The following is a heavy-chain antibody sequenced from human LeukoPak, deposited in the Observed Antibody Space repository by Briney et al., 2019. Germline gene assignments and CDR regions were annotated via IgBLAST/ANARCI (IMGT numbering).Heavy chain of an antibody. Sequence: PSETLSLTCTVSGGSISTYYWGWIRQPPGKGLEWIGSIYYSGSTYYNPSLKSRVTISVDTSNNQFSLKLSSVTVADTAVYYCARSFYHKYFDYWGQGTLVTVSS. D-gene: IGHD5/OR15-5a*01. CDR1: GGSISTYY. J-gene: IGHJ4*02. CDR3: ARSFYHKYFDY. V-gene: IGHV4-39*01. CDR2: IYYSGST.